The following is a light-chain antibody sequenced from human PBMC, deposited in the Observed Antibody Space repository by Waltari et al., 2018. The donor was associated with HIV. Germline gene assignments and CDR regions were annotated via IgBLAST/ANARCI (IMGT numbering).Light chain of an antibody. V-gene: IGLV1-44*01. Sequence: QSVLTQPPSASGTPGQRVTISCSGSSSNIGCNTVNWYPQLPGTAPKLLLYSNIHRPSGVPDRFSGAKSGTSASLAISGLQSEDEADYYCASWDDGLNGPVFGGGTKLTVL. CDR2: SNI. CDR1: SSNIGCNT. J-gene: IGLJ3*02. CDR3: ASWDDGLNGPV.